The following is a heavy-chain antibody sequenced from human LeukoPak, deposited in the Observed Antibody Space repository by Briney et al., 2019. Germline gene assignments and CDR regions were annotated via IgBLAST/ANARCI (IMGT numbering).Heavy chain of an antibody. D-gene: IGHD3-22*01. V-gene: IGHV3-23*01. CDR2: FSNDGGGT. Sequence: GGSLRLSCAASGITFRNAWMDWVRQAPGKGLGWVSAFSNDGGGTTYADFVKGRFTISTDNSKNTLFLQVNSLRAEDTALYYCPKGSSSYFADLWGQGTLVTVSS. CDR3: PKGSSSYFADL. CDR1: GITFRNAW. J-gene: IGHJ5*02.